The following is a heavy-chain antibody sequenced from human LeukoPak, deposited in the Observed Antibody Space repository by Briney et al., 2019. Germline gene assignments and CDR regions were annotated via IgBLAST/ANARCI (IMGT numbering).Heavy chain of an antibody. CDR2: IYYSGST. Sequence: PSETLSLTCTVSGGSISSSSYYWGWIRQPPGKGLEWIGSIYYSGSTYYNPSLKSRVTISVDTSKNQFSLKLSSVTAADTAVYYCASQLYYYYGMDVWGQGTTVTVSS. CDR3: ASQLYYYYGMDV. V-gene: IGHV4-39*01. CDR1: GGSISSSSYY. J-gene: IGHJ6*02.